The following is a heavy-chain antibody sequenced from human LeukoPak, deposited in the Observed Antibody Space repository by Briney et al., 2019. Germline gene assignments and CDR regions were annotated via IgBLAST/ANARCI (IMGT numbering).Heavy chain of an antibody. V-gene: IGHV4-39*01. J-gene: IGHJ5*02. CDR2: IYYSEST. D-gene: IGHD3-9*01. CDR1: GGSISSSSYY. CDR3: ARRSPYYDILTGYYPDTFDP. Sequence: SETLSLTCTVSGGSISSSSYYWGWIRQPPGNGLEWIGSIYYSESTYYNPSLKSRVTISVDTSKNQFSLKLSSVTAADTAVYYCARRSPYYDILTGYYPDTFDPWGQGTLVTVSS.